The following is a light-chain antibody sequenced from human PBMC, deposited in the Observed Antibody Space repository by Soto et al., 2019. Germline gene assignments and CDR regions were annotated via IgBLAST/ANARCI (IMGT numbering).Light chain of an antibody. J-gene: IGKJ4*01. CDR3: QQRYNWLT. CDR2: DAS. Sequence: IVLTQSPATLSLSPGERATLSCRAGQSIRTYLAWYQQKSGQAPRLLIHDASNRATGTPARFSGSGSGTDFTLTISSLEPEDSAVYYCQQRYNWLTFGGGTKVEIK. CDR1: QSIRTY. V-gene: IGKV3-11*01.